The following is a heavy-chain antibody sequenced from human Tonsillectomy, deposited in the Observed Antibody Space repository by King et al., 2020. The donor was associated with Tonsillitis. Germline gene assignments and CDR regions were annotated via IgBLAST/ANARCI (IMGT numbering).Heavy chain of an antibody. V-gene: IGHV1-69*01. CDR3: ARSGPTYFYDSSGYWGDY. Sequence: VQLVESGAEVKKPGSSVKVSCKASGGTFSSYAINWVRQAPGQGLEWMGGIIPIFDTANYAQKFQGRVTITADESTSTAYMELSSLRSEDTAVYYCARSGPTYFYDSSGYWGDYWGQGTLVTVSS. J-gene: IGHJ4*02. CDR1: GGTFSSYA. CDR2: IIPIFDTA. D-gene: IGHD3-22*01.